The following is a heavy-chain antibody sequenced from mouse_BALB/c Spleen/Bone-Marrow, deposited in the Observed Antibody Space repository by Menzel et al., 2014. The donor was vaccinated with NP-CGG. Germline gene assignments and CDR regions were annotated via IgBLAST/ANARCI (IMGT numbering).Heavy chain of an antibody. D-gene: IGHD2-3*01. V-gene: IGHV1-20*02. J-gene: IGHJ4*01. CDR1: GYSFTGYF. Sequence: VQLQQSGPELVKPGASVKISCKASGYSFTGYFMNWVMQSHGKSLEWIGRINPYNGDTFYNQKFKGKATWTVDKSSSTAHMELRSLASEDSAVYYCARGGLLRAMDYWGQGTSVTVSS. CDR3: ARGGLLRAMDY. CDR2: INPYNGDT.